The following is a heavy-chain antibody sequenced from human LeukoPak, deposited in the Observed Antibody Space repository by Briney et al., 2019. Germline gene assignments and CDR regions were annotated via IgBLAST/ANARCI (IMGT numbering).Heavy chain of an antibody. CDR1: GFTFSSYS. V-gene: IGHV3-21*01. D-gene: IGHD3-3*01. CDR3: ARGYDFWSGYYTNNWFDP. CDR2: ISSSSSYI. J-gene: IGHJ5*02. Sequence: PGGSLRLSCAASGFTFSSYSMNWVRQAPGKGLEWVSSISSSSSYIYYADSVKGRFTISRDNAKNSLYLQMNSLRAEDTAVYYCARGYDFWSGYYTNNWFDPWGQRTLVTVSS.